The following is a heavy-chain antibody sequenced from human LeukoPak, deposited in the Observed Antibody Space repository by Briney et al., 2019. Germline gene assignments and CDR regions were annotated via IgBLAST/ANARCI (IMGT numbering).Heavy chain of an antibody. CDR1: GGSFSSYF. J-gene: IGHJ4*02. CDR3: ARQLGDRLLFDY. CDR2: IYYSGST. Sequence: SETLSLTCTVSGGSFSSYFWSWIRQPPGKGLEWIGYIYYSGSTHYNSSLKRRVTISLDTSRNQFSLKLSSVTAADTAVYYCARQLGDRLLFDYWGQGTLVTVSS. D-gene: IGHD2-21*01. V-gene: IGHV4-59*01.